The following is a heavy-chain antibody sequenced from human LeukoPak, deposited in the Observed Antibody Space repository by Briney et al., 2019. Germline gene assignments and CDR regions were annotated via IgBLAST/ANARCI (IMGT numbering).Heavy chain of an antibody. CDR3: VSSYEAY. V-gene: IGHV3-74*01. CDR1: GNYW. D-gene: IGHD3-22*01. Sequence: PGGSLRLSGAASGNYWMHWVRQAPGKGLVWVPHINSDGSWTSYADSVKGRFTISKDNAKNTVYLQMNNLRAEDTAVYYCVSSYEAYWGRGTLVTVSS. J-gene: IGHJ4*02. CDR2: INSDGSWT.